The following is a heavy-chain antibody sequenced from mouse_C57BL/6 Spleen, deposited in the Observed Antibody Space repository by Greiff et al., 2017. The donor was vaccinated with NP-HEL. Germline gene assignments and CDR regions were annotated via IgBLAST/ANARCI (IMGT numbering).Heavy chain of an antibody. Sequence: VQRVESGPELVKPGASVKISCKASGYAFSSSWMNWVKQRPGKGLEWIGRIYPGDGDTNYNGKFKGKATLTADKSSSTAYMQLSSLTSEDSAVYFCAILLLRFSYWYFDVWGTGTTVTVSS. CDR2: IYPGDGDT. V-gene: IGHV1-82*01. D-gene: IGHD1-1*01. CDR1: GYAFSSSW. CDR3: AILLLRFSYWYFDV. J-gene: IGHJ1*03.